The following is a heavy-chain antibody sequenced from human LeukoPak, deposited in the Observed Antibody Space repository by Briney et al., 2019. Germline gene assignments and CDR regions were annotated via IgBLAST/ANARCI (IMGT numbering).Heavy chain of an antibody. D-gene: IGHD4-17*01. Sequence: SETLSLTCTVSGGSISSSSYYWSWIRQPPGKGLEWIGYIYYSGSTNYNPSLKSRVTISVDTSKNQFSLKLSSVTAADTAVYYCARVRTTVTTYRLGWFDPWGQGTLVTVSS. CDR3: ARVRTTVTTYRLGWFDP. J-gene: IGHJ5*02. CDR2: IYYSGST. CDR1: GGSISSSSYY. V-gene: IGHV4-61*01.